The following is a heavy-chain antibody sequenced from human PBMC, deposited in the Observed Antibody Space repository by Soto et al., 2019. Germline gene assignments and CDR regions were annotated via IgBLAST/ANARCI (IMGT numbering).Heavy chain of an antibody. J-gene: IGHJ4*02. V-gene: IGHV3-23*04. Sequence: VQLVESGGGLVKPGGSLRLSCAASGFTFSDYYMSWIRQAPGKGLEWVSAISGSGGSTYYADSVKGRFTISRDNSKNTLYLQMNSLRAEDTAVYYCAKERAYYDFWSGPPNPYYFDYWGQGTLVTVSS. CDR1: GFTFSDYY. CDR3: AKERAYYDFWSGPPNPYYFDY. CDR2: ISGSGGST. D-gene: IGHD3-3*01.